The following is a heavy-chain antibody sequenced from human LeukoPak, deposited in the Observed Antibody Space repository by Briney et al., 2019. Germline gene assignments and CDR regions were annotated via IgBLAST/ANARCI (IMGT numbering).Heavy chain of an antibody. D-gene: IGHD3-10*01. CDR3: ARGGRAGVLYFFDY. CDR1: GFTVSSNF. V-gene: IGHV3-66*01. CDR2: IFSGGTI. Sequence: GGSLRLSCAASGFTVSSNFMSWVRQAPGKGLEWVSVIFSGGTIYYADSVKGRFTISRDNSKNTLYLQINNLRAEDTAVYYCARGGRAGVLYFFDYWGQGSLVTVSS. J-gene: IGHJ4*02.